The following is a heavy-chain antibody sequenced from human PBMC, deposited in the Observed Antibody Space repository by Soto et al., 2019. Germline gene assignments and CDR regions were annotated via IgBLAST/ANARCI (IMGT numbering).Heavy chain of an antibody. Sequence: PGESLKISCKGSGYSFTSYWISWVRQMPGKGLEWMGIIYPGDSDTRYSPSFQGQVTISADKSISTAYLQWSSLKASDTAMYYCAIASRGCSSTSCYYYYYGMDVWGQGTTVTVSS. V-gene: IGHV5-51*01. CDR3: AIASRGCSSTSCYYYYYGMDV. D-gene: IGHD2-2*01. CDR1: GYSFTSYW. J-gene: IGHJ6*02. CDR2: IYPGDSDT.